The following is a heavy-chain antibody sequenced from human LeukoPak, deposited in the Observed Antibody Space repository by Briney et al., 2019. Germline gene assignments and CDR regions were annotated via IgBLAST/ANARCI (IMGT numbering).Heavy chain of an antibody. D-gene: IGHD4-17*01. CDR3: ARAPRGTVTHDY. J-gene: IGHJ4*02. V-gene: IGHV3-21*01. Sequence: PGGSLRLSCAASGFTFSSYSMNWVRQAPGKGLEWVSSISSSSSYIYYADSVKGRFTISRDNAKNSLYLQMNSLRAEDTAVYYCARAPRGTVTHDYWGQGTLVTVSS. CDR2: ISSSSSYI. CDR1: GFTFSSYS.